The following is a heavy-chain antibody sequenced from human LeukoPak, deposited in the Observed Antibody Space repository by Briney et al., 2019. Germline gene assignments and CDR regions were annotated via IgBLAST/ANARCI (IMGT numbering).Heavy chain of an antibody. CDR3: ARDTYDY. V-gene: IGHV3-30-3*01. J-gene: IGHJ4*02. CDR1: GFTFSSYA. Sequence: GRSLRLSCAASGFTFSSYAMHWVRPAPGKGLVWVAFISYYGSNKYYADSVKGRFTISRDNSKNTLYLQMNSLRAEDTAVYYCARDTYDYWGQGTLVTVSS. CDR2: ISYYGSNK.